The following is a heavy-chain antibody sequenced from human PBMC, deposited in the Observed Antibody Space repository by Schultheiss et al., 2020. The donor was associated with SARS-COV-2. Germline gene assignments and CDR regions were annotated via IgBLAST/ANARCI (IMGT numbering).Heavy chain of an antibody. CDR3: ASSNRLRGYSYGYHYYYGMDV. CDR2: IYYSGST. J-gene: IGHJ6*02. CDR1: GGSISSGDYY. D-gene: IGHD5-18*01. Sequence: SETLSLTCTVSGGSISSGDYYWSWIRQPPGKGLEWIGYIYYSGSTYYNPSLKSRVTISVDTSKNQFSLKLSSVTAADTAVYYCASSNRLRGYSYGYHYYYGMDVWGQGTTVTVSS. V-gene: IGHV4-30-4*01.